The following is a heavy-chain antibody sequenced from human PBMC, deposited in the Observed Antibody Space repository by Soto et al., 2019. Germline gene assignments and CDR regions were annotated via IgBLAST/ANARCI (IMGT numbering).Heavy chain of an antibody. CDR1: GGSISSSNW. Sequence: PSETLSLTCAVSGGSISSSNWWSWVRQPPGKGLEWIGEIYHSGSTNYNPSLKSRVTISVDKSNSQFSLELSSVTAADTAVYYCARGLLTGSHYSGGWYYFDSWGQGTQVPGSS. D-gene: IGHD1-26*01. CDR2: IYHSGST. J-gene: IGHJ4*02. CDR3: ARGLLTGSHYSGGWYYFDS. V-gene: IGHV4-4*02.